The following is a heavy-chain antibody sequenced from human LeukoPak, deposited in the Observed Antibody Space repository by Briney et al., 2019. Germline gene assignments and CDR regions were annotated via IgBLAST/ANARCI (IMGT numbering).Heavy chain of an antibody. V-gene: IGHV3-7*05. CDR1: GFTFSSSW. J-gene: IGHJ4*02. CDR3: AGWNDGWEFVY. D-gene: IGHD1-1*01. CDR2: IKEDGTEE. Sequence: GGSLRLSCAASGFTFSSSWMTWVRQAPGKGLEWVAHIKEDGTEEYYVDSVKGRFTISRDNAKNSLYLQMNSLRAEDTAVFYCAGWNDGWEFVYWGQGTLVSVSS.